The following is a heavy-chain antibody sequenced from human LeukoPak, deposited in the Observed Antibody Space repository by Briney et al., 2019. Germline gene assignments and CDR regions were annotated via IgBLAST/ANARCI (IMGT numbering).Heavy chain of an antibody. CDR1: GGTFSSYA. CDR2: IIPIFGTA. D-gene: IGHD5-18*01. V-gene: IGHV1-69*05. J-gene: IGHJ6*03. Sequence: SVKVSCKASGGTFSSYAISWVRQAPGQGLEWMGGIIPIFGTANYAQKFQGRVTITTDESTSTAYMELSSLRSEDTTVYYCARCRTAVDTAMDLCYYMDVWGKGTTVTVSS. CDR3: ARCRTAVDTAMDLCYYMDV.